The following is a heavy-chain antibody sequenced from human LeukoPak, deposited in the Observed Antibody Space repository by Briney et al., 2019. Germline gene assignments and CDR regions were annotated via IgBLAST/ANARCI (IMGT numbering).Heavy chain of an antibody. V-gene: IGHV3-30*18. Sequence: GGSLRLSCAASGFTFSSYGMHWVRQAPGKWLEWVAVISYDGSNKYYADSVKGRFTISRDNSKNTLYLQMNSLRAEDTAVYYCAKLWFGELVWSAFDIWGQGTMVTVSS. CDR3: AKLWFGELVWSAFDI. CDR1: GFTFSSYG. D-gene: IGHD3-10*01. J-gene: IGHJ3*02. CDR2: ISYDGSNK.